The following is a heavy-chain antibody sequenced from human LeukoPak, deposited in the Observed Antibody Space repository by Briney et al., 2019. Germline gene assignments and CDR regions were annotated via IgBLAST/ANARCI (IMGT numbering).Heavy chain of an antibody. CDR2: IYYSGST. Sequence: SETLSLTCTVSGGSISAYYWSWIRQPPGKGLEWIGYIYYSGSTNYNPSLKSRVTISVDTSKNQFSLKLSSVTAADTAVYYCAGRLWRRDGYNLSAFDIWGQGTMVTVSS. CDR1: GGSISAYY. D-gene: IGHD5-24*01. J-gene: IGHJ3*02. V-gene: IGHV4-59*01. CDR3: AGRLWRRDGYNLSAFDI.